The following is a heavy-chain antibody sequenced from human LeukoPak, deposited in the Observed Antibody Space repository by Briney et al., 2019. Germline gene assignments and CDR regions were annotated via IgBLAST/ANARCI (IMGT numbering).Heavy chain of an antibody. CDR1: GFTVSSNY. CDR2: IYSGGSI. D-gene: IGHD5-18*01. Sequence: GGSLRLSCAASGFTVSSNYMSWVRQAPGKGLEWVSVIYSGGSIYYADSVKGRFTISRDNSKNTLYLQMNSLRAEDTAVYYCAKTGYSYGTYAFDIWGQGTMVTVSS. J-gene: IGHJ3*02. CDR3: AKTGYSYGTYAFDI. V-gene: IGHV3-66*01.